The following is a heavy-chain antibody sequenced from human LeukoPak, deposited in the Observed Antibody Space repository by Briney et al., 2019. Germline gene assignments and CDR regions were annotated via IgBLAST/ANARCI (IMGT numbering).Heavy chain of an antibody. CDR2: INPNSGGT. CDR1: GYTFTGYY. J-gene: IGHJ4*02. D-gene: IGHD3-3*01. Sequence: ASVKVSCKASGYTFTGYYMHWVRQAPGQGLEWMGWINPNSGGTNYAQKFQGRVTMTRDTSISTAYMELSRLRSDDTAVYYCARWSDFWSGYSDYWGQGTLATVSS. V-gene: IGHV1-2*02. CDR3: ARWSDFWSGYSDY.